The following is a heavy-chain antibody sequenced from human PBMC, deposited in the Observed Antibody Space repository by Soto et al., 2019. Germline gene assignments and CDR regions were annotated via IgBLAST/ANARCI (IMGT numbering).Heavy chain of an antibody. Sequence: VSGGSISSSNWWSWVRQPPGKGLEWIGEIFHDGSTNYNPSLSSRVTISVDKSKNQFSLRLSYVTAADRAGYYCATEMFDHWGQGTLVTVSS. D-gene: IGHD1-1*01. V-gene: IGHV4-4*02. CDR1: GGSISSSNW. CDR2: IFHDGST. J-gene: IGHJ4*02. CDR3: ATEMFDH.